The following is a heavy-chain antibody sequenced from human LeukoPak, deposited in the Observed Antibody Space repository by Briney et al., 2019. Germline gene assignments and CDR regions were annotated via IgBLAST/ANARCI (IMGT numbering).Heavy chain of an antibody. Sequence: GGSLRLSCAASGFTFSSYAMTWVRQAPGKGLEWVSSLSNSGTTYYADSVKGRFTISRDNSKNTLYLYMSLLRAEDTAIYYCAKQGCSSISCYRNHWGQGTLVTVSS. D-gene: IGHD2-2*01. CDR3: AKQGCSSISCYRNH. J-gene: IGHJ5*02. CDR1: GFTFSSYA. CDR2: LSNSGTT. V-gene: IGHV3-23*01.